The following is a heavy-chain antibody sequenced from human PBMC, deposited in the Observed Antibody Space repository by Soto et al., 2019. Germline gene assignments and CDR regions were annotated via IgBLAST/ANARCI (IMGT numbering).Heavy chain of an antibody. CDR2: ISGSGGST. D-gene: IGHD3-22*01. CDR3: AKGPFSYYYDSSGYLGY. V-gene: IGHV3-23*01. Sequence: GGSLRLSCAASGFTFSSYAMSWVRQAPGKGLEWVSAISGSGGSTYYADSVKGRFTISRDNSKNTLYLQMNSLRAEDTAVHYCAKGPFSYYYDSSGYLGYWGQGTQVTVSS. J-gene: IGHJ4*02. CDR1: GFTFSSYA.